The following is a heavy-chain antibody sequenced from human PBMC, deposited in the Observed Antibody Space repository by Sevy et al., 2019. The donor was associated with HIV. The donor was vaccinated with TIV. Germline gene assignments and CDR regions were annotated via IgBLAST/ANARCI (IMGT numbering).Heavy chain of an antibody. V-gene: IGHV3-48*03. J-gene: IGHJ5*02. D-gene: IGHD2-8*01. CDR3: TRNGGAFDNGFDP. Sequence: GGSLKLSCTASGFTFSSYDMNWVRQAPGKGLEWVSKISSSGSSIYYADSVKGRFTISRDNAKNSLNLQMNSLRAEDTTVYYCTRNGGAFDNGFDPWGQGTLVTVSS. CDR1: GFTFSSYD. CDR2: ISSSGSSI.